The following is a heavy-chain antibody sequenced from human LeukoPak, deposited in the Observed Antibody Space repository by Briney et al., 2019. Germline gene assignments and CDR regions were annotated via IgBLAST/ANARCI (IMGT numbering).Heavy chain of an antibody. CDR2: IYYSGST. CDR1: GGSLSSYY. J-gene: IGHJ4*02. V-gene: IGHV4-59*01. D-gene: IGHD5-12*01. Sequence: SETLSLTCTVSGGSLSSYYWSWIRQPPGKGLEWIGYIYYSGSTNYNPSLKSRVTISVDTSKNQFSLKLSSVTAADTAVYYCARYEPMVATGFDYWGQGTLVTVSS. CDR3: ARYEPMVATGFDY.